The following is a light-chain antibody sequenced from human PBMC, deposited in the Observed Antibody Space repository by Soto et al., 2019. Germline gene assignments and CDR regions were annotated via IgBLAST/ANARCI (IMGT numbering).Light chain of an antibody. Sequence: QSVLTQPASVSGSPGQSIAISCTGVRTDGADGYDYVSWYQQHPGQAPQLIIYDVSNRPSGVSDRFSGSKSGNTASLTISGLQAEDEAEYYCNSYTSSTPFYGFGTGTKLTVL. CDR3: NSYTSSTPFYG. V-gene: IGLV2-14*03. J-gene: IGLJ1*01. CDR1: RTDGADGYDY. CDR2: DVS.